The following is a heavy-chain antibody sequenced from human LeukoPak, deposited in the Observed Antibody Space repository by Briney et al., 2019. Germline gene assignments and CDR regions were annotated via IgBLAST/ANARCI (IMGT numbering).Heavy chain of an antibody. V-gene: IGHV3-64*01. CDR2: TCRNGGTP. J-gene: IGHJ5*02. D-gene: IGHD1-7*01. Sequence: HGRSLTFSYAPPGSPTCTYAKHRSRHAPGQRPAYLSATCRNGGTPYYANYVKGRFTISRDNSKNTLYLQMGSLRAEDMAVYYCARGFNWNYPPNWFDPWGQGTLVTVSS. CDR3: ARGFNWNYPPNWFDP. CDR1: GSPTCTYA.